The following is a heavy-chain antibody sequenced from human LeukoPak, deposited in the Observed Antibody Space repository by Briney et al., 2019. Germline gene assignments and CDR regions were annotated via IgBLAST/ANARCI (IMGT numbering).Heavy chain of an antibody. Sequence: GGSLRLSCAASGFTFSSYSMNWVRQAPGKGLEWVSSICSSSSYIYYADSVKGRFTISRDNAKNSLYLQMNSLRAEDTAVYYCAKDSRFRRWMYWGQGTLVTVSS. CDR3: AKDSRFRRWMY. V-gene: IGHV3-21*01. CDR2: ICSSSSYI. CDR1: GFTFSSYS. J-gene: IGHJ4*02. D-gene: IGHD2-2*03.